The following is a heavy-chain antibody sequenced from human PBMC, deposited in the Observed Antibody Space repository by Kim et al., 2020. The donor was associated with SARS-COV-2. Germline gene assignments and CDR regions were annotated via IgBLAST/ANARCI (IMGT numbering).Heavy chain of an antibody. D-gene: IGHD3-22*01. J-gene: IGHJ4*02. CDR2: INPSGGST. CDR3: ARESLPYYYDSSGYYDY. CDR1: GYTFTSYY. V-gene: IGHV1-46*01. Sequence: ASVKVSCKASGYTFTSYYMHWVRQAPGQGLEWMGIINPSGGSTSYAQKFQGRVTMTRDTSTSTVYMELSSLRSEDTAVYYCARESLPYYYDSSGYYDYWGQGTLVTVSS.